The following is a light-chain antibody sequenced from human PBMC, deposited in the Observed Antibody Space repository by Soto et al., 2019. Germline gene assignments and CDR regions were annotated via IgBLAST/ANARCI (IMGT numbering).Light chain of an antibody. CDR2: GAS. CDR3: QQYGTSTGFT. J-gene: IGKJ3*01. Sequence: EIVLTQSPGTLSLSPGERATLSCRASQVISSNYVAWYQQKPGQAPRLLIYGASTRATGISDRFSGSASGADFTLTISRLEPEDFAVSYCQQYGTSTGFTFGPGTKVDV. V-gene: IGKV3-20*01. CDR1: QVISSNY.